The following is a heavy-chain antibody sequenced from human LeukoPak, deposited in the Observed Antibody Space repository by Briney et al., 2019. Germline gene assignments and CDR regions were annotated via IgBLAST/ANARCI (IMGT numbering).Heavy chain of an antibody. J-gene: IGHJ4*02. CDR3: ARGAWGTAVNY. D-gene: IGHD1-1*01. Sequence: SGTLSLTCAVSGGSISSSNWWSWVRQPPGKGLEWIGEIYHSGSTNYNPSLKSRVTISVDTSKNQFSLKLNSVTAADTAVYYCARGAWGTAVNYWGQGIQVTVSS. V-gene: IGHV4-4*02. CDR2: IYHSGST. CDR1: GGSISSSNW.